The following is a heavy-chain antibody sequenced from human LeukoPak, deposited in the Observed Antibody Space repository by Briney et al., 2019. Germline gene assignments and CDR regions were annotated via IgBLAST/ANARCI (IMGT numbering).Heavy chain of an antibody. D-gene: IGHD2-15*01. V-gene: IGHV4-4*02. CDR1: GGSISSSNW. CDR2: IYYSGST. CDR3: ARAYCSGDTCNSYYFDY. J-gene: IGHJ4*02. Sequence: SGTLSLTCAVPGGSISSSNWWSWVRQHPGKGLEWIGYIYYSGSTFYNPSLKSRLTISVDTSKNQFSLKLSSVTAADTAVYYCARAYCSGDTCNSYYFDYWGQGTLVTVSS.